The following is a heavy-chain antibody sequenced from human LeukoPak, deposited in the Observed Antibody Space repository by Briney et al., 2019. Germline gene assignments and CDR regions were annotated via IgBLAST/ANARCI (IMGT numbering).Heavy chain of an antibody. Sequence: ASVKVSCKASGYTFTNYDINWVRQATGQGLEWMGWMNPNSGNTDYTQNFQGRVTMTRNTSISTAYMELSNLRSEDTAVYYCARGQHGSGSFPHWGQGTLVTVSS. V-gene: IGHV1-8*01. J-gene: IGHJ4*02. CDR2: MNPNSGNT. CDR1: GYTFTNYD. CDR3: ARGQHGSGSFPH. D-gene: IGHD3-10*01.